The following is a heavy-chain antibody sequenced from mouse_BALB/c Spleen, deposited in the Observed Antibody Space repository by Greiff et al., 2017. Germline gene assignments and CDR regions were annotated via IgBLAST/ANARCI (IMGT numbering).Heavy chain of an antibody. J-gene: IGHJ4*01. D-gene: IGHD2-12*01. Sequence: EVMLVESGGGLVQPGGSMKLSCVASGFTFSNYWMNWVRQSPEKGLEWVAEIRLKSNNYATHYAESVKGRFTISRDDSKSSVYLQMNNLRAEDTGIYYCTCYGGSFYAMDYWGQGTSVTVSS. CDR1: GFTFSNYW. V-gene: IGHV6-6*02. CDR2: IRLKSNNYAT. CDR3: TCYGGSFYAMDY.